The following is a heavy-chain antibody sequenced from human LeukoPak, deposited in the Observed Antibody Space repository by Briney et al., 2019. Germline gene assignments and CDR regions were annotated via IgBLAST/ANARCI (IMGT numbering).Heavy chain of an antibody. CDR2: MNPNSGNT. Sequence: ASVNVSCKASGYTFTSYDTNWVRQATGQGLEWMGWMNPNSGNTGYAQKFQGRVTMTRNTSISTAYMELSSLRSEDTAVYYCARASSDSYDSSGFDYWGQGTLVTVSS. D-gene: IGHD3-22*01. V-gene: IGHV1-8*01. J-gene: IGHJ4*02. CDR1: GYTFTSYD. CDR3: ARASSDSYDSSGFDY.